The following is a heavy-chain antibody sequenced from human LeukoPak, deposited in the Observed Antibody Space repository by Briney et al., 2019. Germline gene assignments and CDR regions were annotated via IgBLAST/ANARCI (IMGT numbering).Heavy chain of an antibody. CDR3: ARHQYSSGWYVFDY. CDR2: IFSSGSA. CDR1: GVSISRSTDY. J-gene: IGHJ4*02. D-gene: IGHD6-19*01. Sequence: SETLSLTCIVSGVSISRSTDYWVWIRQSPVKGLEWIGSIFSSGSAYYNPSLKSRVTISVDTSKNQFSLKLSSVTAADTAVYYCARHQYSSGWYVFDYWGQGTLVTVSS. V-gene: IGHV4-39*07.